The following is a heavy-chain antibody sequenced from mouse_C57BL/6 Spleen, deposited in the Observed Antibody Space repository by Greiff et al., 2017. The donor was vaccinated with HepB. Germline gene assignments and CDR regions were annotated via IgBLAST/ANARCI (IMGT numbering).Heavy chain of an antibody. CDR1: GFTFSSYA. CDR3: TRDRAGYYYAMDY. V-gene: IGHV5-9-1*02. Sequence: EVQGVESGEGLVKPGGSLKLSCAASGFTFSSYAMSWVRQTPEKRLEWVAYISSGGDYIYYADTVKGRFTISRDNARNTLYLQMSSLKSEDTAMYYCTRDRAGYYYAMDYWGQGTSVTVSS. D-gene: IGHD4-1*01. CDR2: ISSGGDYI. J-gene: IGHJ4*01.